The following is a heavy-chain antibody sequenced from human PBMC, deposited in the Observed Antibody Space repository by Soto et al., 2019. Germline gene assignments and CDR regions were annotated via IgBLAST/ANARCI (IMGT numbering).Heavy chain of an antibody. CDR2: INAGNGNT. D-gene: IGHD2-2*01. Sequence: ASVKVSCKASGYTFTGYAMHWVRQAPGQRLEWMGWINAGNGNTKYSQKFQGRVTITRDTSASTAYMELSSLRSEDTAVYYCADAVAAPIYFVSRGQGPLVTVS. V-gene: IGHV1-3*01. CDR1: GYTFTGYA. CDR3: ADAVAAPIYFVS. J-gene: IGHJ4*02.